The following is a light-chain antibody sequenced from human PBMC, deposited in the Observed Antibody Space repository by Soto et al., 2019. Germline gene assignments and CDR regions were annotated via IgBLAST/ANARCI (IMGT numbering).Light chain of an antibody. CDR2: AAS. V-gene: IGKV1-39*01. CDR1: QSINIY. Sequence: GDRVTVTCRASQSINIYLNWYQQKPGKAPTLLIYAASSLQSGVPSRFSGGGSRTDFTLTITSLQAEDFATYYCQQSYRSPYTFGQGTKLEI. J-gene: IGKJ2*01. CDR3: QQSYRSPYT.